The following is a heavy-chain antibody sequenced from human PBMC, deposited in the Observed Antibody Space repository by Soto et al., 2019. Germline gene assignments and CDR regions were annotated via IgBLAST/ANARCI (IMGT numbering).Heavy chain of an antibody. CDR3: ATPYSSGPDALDV. V-gene: IGHV3-30*03. CDR1: GFTFSTYC. CDR2: ISSDGSYK. J-gene: IGHJ3*01. D-gene: IGHD6-19*01. Sequence: GGSLRLSCAASGFTFSTYCMHWVRQAPGKGLEWVAAISSDGSYKFYADSVEGRFTISRDNSKNTLYLQMSSLSAEDTAVYYCATPYSSGPDALDVWGQGTMVTVSS.